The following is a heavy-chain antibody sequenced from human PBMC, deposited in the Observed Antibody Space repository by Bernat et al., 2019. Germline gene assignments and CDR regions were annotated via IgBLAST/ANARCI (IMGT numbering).Heavy chain of an antibody. CDR2: IKSKTDGGTT. J-gene: IGHJ3*02. D-gene: IGHD3-9*01. V-gene: IGHV3-15*01. Sequence: EVQLVESGGGLVKPGGSLRLSCAASGFTFSNAWMSWVRQAPGKGLEWVGRIKSKTDGGTTDYAAPVKGRFTISRDDSKNTLYLQMNSLKTEDTAVYYCTTSNWLVDAFDIWGQGTMVTVSS. CDR3: TTSNWLVDAFDI. CDR1: GFTFSNAW.